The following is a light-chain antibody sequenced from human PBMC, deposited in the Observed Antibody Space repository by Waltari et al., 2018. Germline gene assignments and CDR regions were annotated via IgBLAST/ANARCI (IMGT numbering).Light chain of an antibody. CDR1: QTVTYNF. CDR3: QQYDGVVLT. Sequence: EIVLTQSPGTLSLSPGERATLSCRASQTVTYNFLNWYQQKLGQAPRLLIHDASSRATGIPDRFSGSGSATDFTLTSSRLEPDDFAVYYCQQYDGVVLTFGGGTKVEI. CDR2: DAS. V-gene: IGKV3-20*01. J-gene: IGKJ4*01.